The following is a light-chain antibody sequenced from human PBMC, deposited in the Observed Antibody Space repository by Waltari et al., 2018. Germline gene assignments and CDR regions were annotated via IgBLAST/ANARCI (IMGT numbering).Light chain of an antibody. CDR2: EVS. CDR3: SSYAGSNNFV. J-gene: IGLJ2*01. CDR1: SSDVGGYNY. V-gene: IGLV2-8*01. Sequence: QSALTQPPSASGSPGQSVTISCTGTSSDVGGYNYVSWYQQHQGKAPKLMIYEVSKRPSGVPDRFSGSKSGNTASLTVSGLQAEDEADYYCSSYAGSNNFVFGGGTKLTVL.